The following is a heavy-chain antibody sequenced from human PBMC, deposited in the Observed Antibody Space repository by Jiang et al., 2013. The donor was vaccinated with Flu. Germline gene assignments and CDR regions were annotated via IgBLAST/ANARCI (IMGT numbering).Heavy chain of an antibody. D-gene: IGHD2-15*01. CDR2: ST. CDR3: AREEKLGGGSFWNWFDP. J-gene: IGHJ5*02. V-gene: IGHV4-31*02. Sequence: STYYNPSLKSRVTISVDTSKNQXSLKLSSVTAADTAVYYCAREEKLGGGSFWNWFDPWGQGTLVTVSS.